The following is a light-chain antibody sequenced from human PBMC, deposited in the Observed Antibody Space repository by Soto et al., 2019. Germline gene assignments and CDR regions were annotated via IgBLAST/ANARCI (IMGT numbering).Light chain of an antibody. CDR2: GAS. CDR1: QTFSNSF. V-gene: IGKV3-20*01. CDR3: QQCGSSST. Sequence: EIVLTQSPGTLSLSPGERATLSCRASQTFSNSFLSWFQQIPGQAPRLLIYGASMRATGIPDRFSGSGSGTDFTLTISRLEPGDFAVYYCQQCGSSSTFGQGTRLEIK. J-gene: IGKJ5*01.